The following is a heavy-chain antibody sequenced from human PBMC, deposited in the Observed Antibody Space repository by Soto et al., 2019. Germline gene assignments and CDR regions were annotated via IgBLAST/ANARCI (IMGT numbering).Heavy chain of an antibody. CDR3: AGDPDSHYNDSHASSYP. D-gene: IGHD4-4*01. V-gene: IGHV1-69*08. CDR1: GGTFSTYT. CDR2: IIPIIGII. Sequence: QVQLVQSGAEVKKPGSSVKVSCKASGGTFSTYTITWVRQAPGQGLEWMGRIIPIIGIINYAQKFQGRVTIGADXLXGSXYMELTGLRSDDTAVYYCAGDPDSHYNDSHASSYPWGQGTLVTVSS. J-gene: IGHJ5*02.